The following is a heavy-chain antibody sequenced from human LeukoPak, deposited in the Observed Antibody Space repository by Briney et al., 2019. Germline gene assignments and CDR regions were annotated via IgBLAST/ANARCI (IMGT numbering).Heavy chain of an antibody. CDR3: AREGGKITFGGVTSFDY. V-gene: IGHV1-2*02. CDR1: GYTFTGYY. Sequence: ASVKVSCKASGYTFTGYYMHWVRQAPGQGLEWMGWINPNSGGTNYAQKFQGRVTMTRDTSISTAYMELSSLRSEDTAVYYCAREGGKITFGGVTSFDYWGQGTLVTVSS. CDR2: INPNSGGT. D-gene: IGHD3-16*01. J-gene: IGHJ4*02.